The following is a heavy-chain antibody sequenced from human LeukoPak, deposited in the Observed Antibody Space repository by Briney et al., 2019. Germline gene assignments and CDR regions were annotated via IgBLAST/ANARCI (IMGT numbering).Heavy chain of an antibody. D-gene: IGHD3-10*01. CDR1: GFTFDDYA. CDR3: AKLSAGSENDY. CDR2: INWNSGSI. Sequence: PGRSLRLSCAASGFTFDDYAMHWVRQVPGKGPEWVAGINWNSGSIDYADSVKGRFTISRDNAKNYLYLQMNSLRSEDTALYYCAKLSAGSENDYWGQGTLVTASS. J-gene: IGHJ4*02. V-gene: IGHV3-9*01.